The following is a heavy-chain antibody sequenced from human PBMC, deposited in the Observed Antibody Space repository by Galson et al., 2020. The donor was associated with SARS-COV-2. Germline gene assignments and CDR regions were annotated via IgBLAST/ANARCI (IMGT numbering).Heavy chain of an antibody. J-gene: IGHJ4*02. CDR3: ASSRYYYDSSGSLDY. V-gene: IGHV3-30-3*01. CDR2: ISYDGRNE. D-gene: IGHD3-22*01. CDR1: GFTFSSYA. Sequence: TGGSLRLSCAASGFTFSSYAMHWVRQAPGKGLEWVAVISYDGRNEYYADSVKGRFTISRDNSKNTLYLQMNSLRAEDTAVYYCASSRYYYDSSGSLDYWGQGTLVTVSS.